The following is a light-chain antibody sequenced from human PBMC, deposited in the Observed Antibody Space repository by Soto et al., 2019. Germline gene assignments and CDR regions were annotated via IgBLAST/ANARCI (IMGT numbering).Light chain of an antibody. CDR1: HTVRRNY. V-gene: IGKV3-20*01. CDR2: DAS. J-gene: IGKJ4*01. CDR3: QQFSSYPLT. Sequence: ELVFTQSPGTLSLTPGQKDTLPGRASHTVRRNYLAWYQQKPGQDPRFLIYDASSRATGIPDRFSGGGSGTDFTLTISRLEPEDFAVYYCQQFSSYPLTFGGGTKVDI.